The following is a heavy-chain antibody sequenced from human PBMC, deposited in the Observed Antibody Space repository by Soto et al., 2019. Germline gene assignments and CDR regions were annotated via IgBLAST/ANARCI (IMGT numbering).Heavy chain of an antibody. CDR3: AGWNYNY. D-gene: IGHD1-7*01. Sequence: EVQLLESGGGLVKPGGSLRLSCSASGFTFRSYGMMWVRQAPGKGLECVSAISQSSGGNTYYADSVKGRFTISRDDSKHTQHLQMDSLIREDTTQDHSAGWNYNYWGQGTQVTVSS. J-gene: IGHJ4*02. CDR2: ISQSSGGNT. V-gene: IGHV3-23*01. CDR1: GFTFRSYG.